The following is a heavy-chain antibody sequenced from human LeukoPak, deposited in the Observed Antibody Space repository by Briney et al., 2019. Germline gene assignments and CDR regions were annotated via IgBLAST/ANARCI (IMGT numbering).Heavy chain of an antibody. CDR2: ISGSGDST. CDR1: GFTFSTYA. V-gene: IGHV3-23*01. Sequence: GGSLRLSCAASGFTFSTYAMSWVRQAPGKGLEWVSSISGSGDSTYYADSVKGRFTISRDNSKTTLYLQMNSLRADDTAVYYCAKDRSDNTTWYAGSHWGQGTLVTVSS. J-gene: IGHJ4*02. D-gene: IGHD2-2*01. CDR3: AKDRSDNTTWYAGSH.